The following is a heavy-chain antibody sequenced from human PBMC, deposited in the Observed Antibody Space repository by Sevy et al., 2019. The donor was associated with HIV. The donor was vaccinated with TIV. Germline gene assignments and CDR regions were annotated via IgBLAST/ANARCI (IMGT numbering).Heavy chain of an antibody. V-gene: IGHV3-74*01. CDR1: GFSLSAYW. Sequence: GGSLRLSCKCSGFSLSAYWMHWVRQIPGKGLDWVSHINNDGSVRQYADSVKGRFTISRDNGRNTLYLQMESLRAEDAGVYYCARGIGKSGAFWGQGTLVTVSS. D-gene: IGHD1-26*01. CDR2: INNDGSVR. CDR3: ARGIGKSGAF. J-gene: IGHJ4*02.